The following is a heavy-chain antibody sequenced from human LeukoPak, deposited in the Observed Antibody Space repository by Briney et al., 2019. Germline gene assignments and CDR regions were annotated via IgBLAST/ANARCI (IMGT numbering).Heavy chain of an antibody. CDR1: GGSISSSSYY. CDR3: AGISRGYSGYDLDF. Sequence: PSETLSLTCTVSGGSISSSSYYWGWIRQPPGKGLEWIGSIYYSGSTDYNPSLKSRVTISVDTSKNQFSLKLNSVTAADTAVYYCAGISRGYSGYDLDFWGQGTLVTVSS. J-gene: IGHJ4*02. CDR2: IYYSGST. D-gene: IGHD5-12*01. V-gene: IGHV4-39*07.